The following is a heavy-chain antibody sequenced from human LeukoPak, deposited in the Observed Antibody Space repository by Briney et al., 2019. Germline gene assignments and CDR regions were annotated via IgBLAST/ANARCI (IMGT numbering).Heavy chain of an antibody. CDR2: ISVHSDII. CDR3: ARDFDWSFDY. V-gene: IGHV3-48*02. CDR1: GFTFTSHS. Sequence: GGSLRLSCEVSGFTFTSHSMSWVRHAPGKGLEWVSYISVHSDIIHYVDSVKGRFTISRDNAKNSLYLEMNRLRDEDTAVYYCARDFDWSFDYWGQGTLVTVSS. D-gene: IGHD1-1*01. J-gene: IGHJ4*02.